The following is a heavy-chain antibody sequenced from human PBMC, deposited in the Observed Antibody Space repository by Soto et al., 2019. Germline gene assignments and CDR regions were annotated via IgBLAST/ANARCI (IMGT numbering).Heavy chain of an antibody. D-gene: IGHD6-19*01. V-gene: IGHV3-30-3*01. CDR1: GFTFSSYA. J-gene: IGHJ6*02. CDR3: ARCRGIAVAGTHSGYYGMDV. CDR2: ISYDGSNK. Sequence: ALRLSCAASGFTFSSYAMHWVRQAPGKGLEWVAVISYDGSNKYYADSVKGRFTISRDNSKNTLYLQMDSLRAEDTAVYYCARCRGIAVAGTHSGYYGMDVWGQGTTVTVSS.